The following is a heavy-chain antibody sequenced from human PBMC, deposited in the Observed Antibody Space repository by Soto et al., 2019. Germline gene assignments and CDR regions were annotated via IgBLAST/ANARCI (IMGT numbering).Heavy chain of an antibody. J-gene: IGHJ3*02. CDR3: ARDPLVPAAIPFYAFDI. V-gene: IGHV3-30-3*01. D-gene: IGHD2-2*02. Sequence: SLKISCAASGFTFSSYAMHWVRQAPGKGLEWVAVISYDGSNKYYADSVKGRFTISRDNSKNTLYLQMNSLRAEDTAVYYCARDPLVPAAIPFYAFDIWGQGTMVTVSS. CDR2: ISYDGSNK. CDR1: GFTFSSYA.